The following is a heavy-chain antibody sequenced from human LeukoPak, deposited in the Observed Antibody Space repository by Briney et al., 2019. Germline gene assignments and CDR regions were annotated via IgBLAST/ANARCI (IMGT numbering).Heavy chain of an antibody. J-gene: IGHJ3*02. CDR1: GGSISSYY. V-gene: IGHV4-59*01. CDR2: IYYSGTT. D-gene: IGHD4/OR15-4a*01. Sequence: SDTLSLTCTLSGGSISSYYWSWIRQPPGRGLEWIGFIYYSGTTNYNPSLKSRVTISVDTSKNQFSLKLSSVTAADTAVYYCARDKGTMPFDIWGQGKIVTVSS. CDR3: ARDKGTMPFDI.